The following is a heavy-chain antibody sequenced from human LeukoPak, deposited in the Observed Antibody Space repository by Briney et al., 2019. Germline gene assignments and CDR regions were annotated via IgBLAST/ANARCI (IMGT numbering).Heavy chain of an antibody. J-gene: IGHJ4*02. CDR3: ARGVPSQVITDYFDF. D-gene: IGHD3-16*01. CDR2: ISKSGSTT. Sequence: GGSLRLSCAASGFTFSDYYMSWIRRAPGKGLEWVSHISKSGSTTYYADSVKGRFTISRDNAKNSLFLQMNSLRAEDTAVYFCARGVPSQVITDYFDFWGQGALVTVSS. V-gene: IGHV3-11*04. CDR1: GFTFSDYY.